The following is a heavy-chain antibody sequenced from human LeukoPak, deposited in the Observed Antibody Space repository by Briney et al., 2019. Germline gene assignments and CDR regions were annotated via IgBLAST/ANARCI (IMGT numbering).Heavy chain of an antibody. CDR3: ASVDTAMETIDY. CDR2: IYYSGST. D-gene: IGHD5-18*01. CDR1: GGFISSHY. J-gene: IGHJ4*02. V-gene: IGHV4-59*11. Sequence: SETLSLTCTVSGGFISSHYWSWIRQPPGKGLEWVGYIYYSGSTNYNPSLKSRVTISVDTSKNQFSLKLSSVTAADTAVYYCASVDTAMETIDYWGQGTLVTVSS.